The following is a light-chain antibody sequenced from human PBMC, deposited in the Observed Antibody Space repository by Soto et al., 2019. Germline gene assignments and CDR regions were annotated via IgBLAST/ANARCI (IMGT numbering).Light chain of an antibody. CDR3: QQYVNLPLT. CDR2: GTA. CDR1: RGVSNNY. V-gene: IGKV3-20*01. Sequence: EIVLTQSPGTLSLSPGERVTLSCRASRGVSNNYLAWYQQKPGQAPRLLIYGTASRASGIPDRFSGSGSGTDFTLTISRLEPEDFAVYFCQQYVNLPLTFGQGTRLEI. J-gene: IGKJ5*01.